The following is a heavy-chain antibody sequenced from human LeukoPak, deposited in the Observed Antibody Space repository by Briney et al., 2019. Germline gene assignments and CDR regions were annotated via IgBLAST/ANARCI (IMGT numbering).Heavy chain of an antibody. Sequence: GGSLTLPCAASGFTFSSYAMSCLRQAPGEAGEGVSAICGSAYSTYYADAVKGRFTISRDNSKNTLYLQMNSLRAEDTAVYYCAKNIWTEMATIYYYMDDWGQGTTVTVSS. D-gene: IGHD5-24*01. V-gene: IGHV3-23*01. CDR1: GFTFSSYA. J-gene: IGHJ6*03. CDR2: ICGSAYST. CDR3: AKNIWTEMATIYYYMDD.